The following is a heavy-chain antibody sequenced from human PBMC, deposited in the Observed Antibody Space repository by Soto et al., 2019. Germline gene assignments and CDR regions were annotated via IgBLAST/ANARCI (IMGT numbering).Heavy chain of an antibody. V-gene: IGHV1-8*01. CDR1: GYTFTSYD. D-gene: IGHD6-13*01. CDR2: MNPNSGNT. CDR3: ARLQAAAGMVTLDY. Sequence: QVQLVQSGAEVKKPGASVKVSCKASGYTFTSYDINWVRQATGQGLEWMGWMNPNSGNTGYAQKFQGRVTMTRNTSISTAYMELRSLRSEDTAVYYCARLQAAAGMVTLDYWGQGTLVTVSS. J-gene: IGHJ4*02.